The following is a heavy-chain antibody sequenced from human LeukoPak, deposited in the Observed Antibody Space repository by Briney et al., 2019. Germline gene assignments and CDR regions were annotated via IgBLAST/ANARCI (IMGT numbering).Heavy chain of an antibody. CDR2: ISGSGGST. CDR3: AKELTVLLWFGEPRTDDYYFDY. Sequence: GGSLRLSCAASGFTFSSYGMSWVRQAPGKGLEWVSAISGSGGSTYYADSVKGRFTISRDNSKNTLYLQMNSLRAEDTAVYYCAKELTVLLWFGEPRTDDYYFDYWGQGTLVTVSS. V-gene: IGHV3-23*01. CDR1: GFTFSSYG. J-gene: IGHJ4*02. D-gene: IGHD3-10*01.